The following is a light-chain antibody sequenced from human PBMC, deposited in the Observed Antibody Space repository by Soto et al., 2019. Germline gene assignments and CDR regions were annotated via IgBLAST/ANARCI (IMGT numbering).Light chain of an antibody. Sequence: QPVLTQPPSASASLGASVKLTCTLSSGHSSYAIAWHQQQPEKGPRYLMKFNSDGSHSKGDGIPDRFSGSSSGAERYLTISSLQSEDEADYYCQTWGTGIWVFGGGTKVTVL. CDR3: QTWGTGIWV. CDR1: SGHSSYA. CDR2: FNSDGSH. V-gene: IGLV4-69*01. J-gene: IGLJ3*02.